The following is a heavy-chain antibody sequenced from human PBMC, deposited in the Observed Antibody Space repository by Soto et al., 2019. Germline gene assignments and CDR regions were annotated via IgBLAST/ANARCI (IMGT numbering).Heavy chain of an antibody. CDR1: GYTFTSYG. CDR2: ISAFNGDT. V-gene: IGHV1-18*04. Sequence: QVQLVQPGTEVKKSGASVNVSCKAFGYTFTSYGFSWVRQVPGQGLEWLGWISAFNGDTQYAQTMKGRLTVTTDTSTTTVHMELRSLTPADTAVYYCTREAGWQRMVPYDWGQGTLVTVS. CDR3: TREAGWQRMVPYD. D-gene: IGHD6-25*01. J-gene: IGHJ4*02.